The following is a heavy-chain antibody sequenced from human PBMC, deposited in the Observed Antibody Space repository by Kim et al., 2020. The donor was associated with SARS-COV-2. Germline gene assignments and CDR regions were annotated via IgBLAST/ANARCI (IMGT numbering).Heavy chain of an antibody. CDR2: INPNSGGT. J-gene: IGHJ4*02. Sequence: ASVKVSCKASGYTFTGYYMHWVRQAPGQGLEWMGWINPNSGGTNYAQKFQGRVTMTRDTSISTAYMELSRLRSDDTAVYYCARSSIAARGVVDYWGQGTLVTVSS. CDR3: ARSSIAARGVVDY. CDR1: GYTFTGYY. D-gene: IGHD6-6*01. V-gene: IGHV1-2*02.